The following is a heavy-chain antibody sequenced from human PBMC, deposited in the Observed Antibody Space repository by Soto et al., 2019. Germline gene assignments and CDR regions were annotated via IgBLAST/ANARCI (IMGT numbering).Heavy chain of an antibody. D-gene: IGHD2-15*01. CDR2: FDPEDGET. J-gene: IGHJ3*02. CDR3: ATAYCSGGSCYPVGAFDI. CDR1: GYTITELS. V-gene: IGHV1-24*01. Sequence: ASVKVSCKVSGYTITELSMHWVRQAPGKGLEWMGGFDPEDGETIYAQKFQGRVTMTEDTSTDTAYMELSSLRSEDTAVYYCATAYCSGGSCYPVGAFDIWGQGTMVTVSS.